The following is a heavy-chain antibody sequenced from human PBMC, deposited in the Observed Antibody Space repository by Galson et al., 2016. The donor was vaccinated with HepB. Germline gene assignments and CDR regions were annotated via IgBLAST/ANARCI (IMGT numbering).Heavy chain of an antibody. Sequence: SLRLSCAASGFNFNTFWMHWVRQVPGNGLVWVSRIDTDGRITNYADSVRGRFTISRDNTKNTLFLQMNSLRAEDTAVYYCARDLRGYGGYWGQGTLVTVSS. J-gene: IGHJ4*02. CDR2: IDTDGRIT. V-gene: IGHV3-74*01. D-gene: IGHD6-25*01. CDR1: GFNFNTFW. CDR3: ARDLRGYGGY.